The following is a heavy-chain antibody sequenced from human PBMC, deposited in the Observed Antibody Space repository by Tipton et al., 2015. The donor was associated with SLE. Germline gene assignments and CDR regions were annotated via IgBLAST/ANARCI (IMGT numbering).Heavy chain of an antibody. CDR2: IHYTGSA. Sequence: TLSLTCTVSGGSISSDNYFWSWIRQHPDKGLEWIGYIHYTGSAYYNPSFRSRFTLSVDTSKNQFSLRLNSVTAADTAVYYCAREVKIIRDSDAFDIWGQGTLVTVSS. CDR3: AREVKIIRDSDAFDI. V-gene: IGHV4-31*03. J-gene: IGHJ3*02. D-gene: IGHD5-24*01. CDR1: GGSISSDNYF.